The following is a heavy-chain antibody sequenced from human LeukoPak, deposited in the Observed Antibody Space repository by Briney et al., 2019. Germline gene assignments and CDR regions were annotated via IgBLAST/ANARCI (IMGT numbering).Heavy chain of an antibody. CDR1: GFTVSSNY. V-gene: IGHV3-66*01. CDR2: IYSGGST. J-gene: IGHJ4*02. D-gene: IGHD3-22*01. CDR3: AREVYYYDSSGYYGVDY. Sequence: GGSLRLSCAASGFTVSSNYMSWVRQAPGKGLEWVSVIYSGGSTYYADSVKGGFTISRDNSKNTLYLQMNSLRAEDTAVYYCAREVYYYDSSGYYGVDYWGQGTLVTVSS.